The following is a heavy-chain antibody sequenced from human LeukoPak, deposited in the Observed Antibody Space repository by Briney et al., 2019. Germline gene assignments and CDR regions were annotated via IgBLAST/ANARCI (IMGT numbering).Heavy chain of an antibody. V-gene: IGHV5-51*01. J-gene: IGHJ4*02. CDR3: ARLFRGGRWLQMDAY. D-gene: IGHD5-24*01. Sequence: GESLKLPCQASGYHFTSYWLVWVRQLPGKGVDWMGMVYPGDSDTRYSPSFEGQVTISADKSITTAYLHWSSLRASDSAMYYCARLFRGGRWLQMDAYWGQGTLVTVSS. CDR1: GYHFTSYW. CDR2: VYPGDSDT.